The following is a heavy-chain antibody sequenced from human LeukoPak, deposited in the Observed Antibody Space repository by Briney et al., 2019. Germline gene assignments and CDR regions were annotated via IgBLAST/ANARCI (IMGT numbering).Heavy chain of an antibody. CDR2: INPNSGGT. V-gene: IGHV1-2*04. Sequence: ASVKVSCKASGYTFTGYYMHWVRQAPGQGLEWMGWINPNSGGTNYAQKFQGWVTTIRDTPISTAYMELSRLRSDDTAVYYCARGITFGGVMVGMDVWGQGTTVTVSS. D-gene: IGHD3-16*02. CDR1: GYTFTGYY. CDR3: ARGITFGGVMVGMDV. J-gene: IGHJ6*02.